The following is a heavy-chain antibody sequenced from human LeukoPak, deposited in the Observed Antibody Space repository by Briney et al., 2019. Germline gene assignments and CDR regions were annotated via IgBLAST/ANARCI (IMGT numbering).Heavy chain of an antibody. D-gene: IGHD3-10*01. J-gene: IGHJ6*03. CDR1: GFTFSSYS. Sequence: GGSLRLSCAASGFTFSSYSMNWVRQAPGKGLEWVSYITSSSSTIYYADSVKGRFTISRDNSKNTLYLQMNSLRAEDTAVYYCAKEARVRARGSGYYYYYMDVWGKGTTVTISS. CDR2: ITSSSSTI. CDR3: AKEARVRARGSGYYYYYMDV. V-gene: IGHV3-48*01.